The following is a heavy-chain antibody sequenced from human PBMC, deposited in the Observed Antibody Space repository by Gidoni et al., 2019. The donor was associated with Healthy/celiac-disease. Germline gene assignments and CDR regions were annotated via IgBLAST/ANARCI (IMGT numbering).Heavy chain of an antibody. CDR2: INHSGST. J-gene: IGHJ6*03. CDR3: ARVRRCSSTSCYYYYMDV. CDR1: GGSFRGYY. Sequence: QVQLQQWGAGLLKPSETLSLTCAVYGGSFRGYYWSWIRQPPGKGLEWIGEINHSGSTNYNPSLKSRVTISVDTSKNQFSLKLSSVTAADTAVYYCARVRRCSSTSCYYYYMDVWGKGTTVTVSS. D-gene: IGHD2-2*01. V-gene: IGHV4-34*01.